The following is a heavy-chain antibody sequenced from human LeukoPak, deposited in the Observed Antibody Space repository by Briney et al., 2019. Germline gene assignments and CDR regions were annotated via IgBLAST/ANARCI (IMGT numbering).Heavy chain of an antibody. CDR3: ARGPYFFHGRDV. V-gene: IGHV3-20*04. Sequence: GGSLRLSCAASGFTFDDYGMCWVRQAPGKGLEWVSAISGYGGGTVYADSVMGRCTVFRDNAKKSLYLLMISLTAVDTAVYYCARGPYFFHGRDVWGRGTTVTVCS. CDR1: GFTFDDYG. J-gene: IGHJ6*02. CDR2: ISGYGGGT.